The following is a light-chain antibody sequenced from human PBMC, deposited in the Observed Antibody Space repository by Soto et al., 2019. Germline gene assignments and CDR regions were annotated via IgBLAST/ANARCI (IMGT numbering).Light chain of an antibody. Sequence: QSVLTQPPSVSGAPGQRVTISCTGSSSNIGAGYDVHWYQQLPGTAPKLLIYGNSNRPSGVPDRFSGSKSGTSASLAITGLQAEDEADYYCQSYDSSLSVFFGGGTSSPS. CDR1: SSNIGAGYD. CDR2: GNS. J-gene: IGLJ2*01. V-gene: IGLV1-40*01. CDR3: QSYDSSLSVF.